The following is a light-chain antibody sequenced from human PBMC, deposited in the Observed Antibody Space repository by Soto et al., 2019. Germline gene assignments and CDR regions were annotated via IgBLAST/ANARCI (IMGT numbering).Light chain of an antibody. J-gene: IGKJ1*01. Sequence: AIQMTQSPSSLSASVGDRVTITRRASQAIRNDLGWYQQKPGKAPKLLIYGASSLQSGVPSRFSGSGSGTDFTLTISSLQPEDFATYYCLQDNNYPWTFGQGTKVEIK. CDR2: GAS. V-gene: IGKV1-6*01. CDR3: LQDNNYPWT. CDR1: QAIRND.